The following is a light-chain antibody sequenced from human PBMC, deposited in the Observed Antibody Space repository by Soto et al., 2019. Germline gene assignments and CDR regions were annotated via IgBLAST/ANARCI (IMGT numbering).Light chain of an antibody. V-gene: IGKV3-15*01. CDR3: QQYNNWPPN. CDR1: QSLRSS. CDR2: DAS. Sequence: ETMMSQSPDALSVSLGETTTLSCRASQSLRSSLAWYQQKPGQAPRLLIYDASTRATGVPARFSGSGSGTEFTLTVSSLQSEDIAVYFCQQYNNWPPNFGQGTRLEIK. J-gene: IGKJ5*01.